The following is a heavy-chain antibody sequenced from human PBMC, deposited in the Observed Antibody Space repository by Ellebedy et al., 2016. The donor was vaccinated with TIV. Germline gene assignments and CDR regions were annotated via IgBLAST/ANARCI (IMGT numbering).Heavy chain of an antibody. V-gene: IGHV1-8*03. CDR1: GYTFTSHD. CDR2: MNPNSGKA. J-gene: IGHJ4*02. CDR3: ARAYGDYGRGLYYFDY. Sequence: AASVKVSCKASGYTFTSHDINWVRQATGQGLEWMGWMNPNSGKAGYVQKFQGRVTFSRDTSINPAYMELTGLRSEDTAEYYCARAYGDYGRGLYYFDYWGQGALVTVSS. D-gene: IGHD4-17*01.